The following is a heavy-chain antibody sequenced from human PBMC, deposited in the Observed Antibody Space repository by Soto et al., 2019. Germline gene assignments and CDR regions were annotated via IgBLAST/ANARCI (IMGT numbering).Heavy chain of an antibody. CDR3: VKDLDTAMGGKFDP. Sequence: QVQLVESGGGVVQPGRSLRLSCAASGFTFSSYGMHWVRQAPGKGLEWVAVISYDGSNKYYADSVKGRFTISRDNSKNTLYLQMNSLRAEDTAVYYCVKDLDTAMGGKFDPWGQGTLVTVSS. J-gene: IGHJ5*02. CDR1: GFTFSSYG. CDR2: ISYDGSNK. D-gene: IGHD5-18*01. V-gene: IGHV3-30*18.